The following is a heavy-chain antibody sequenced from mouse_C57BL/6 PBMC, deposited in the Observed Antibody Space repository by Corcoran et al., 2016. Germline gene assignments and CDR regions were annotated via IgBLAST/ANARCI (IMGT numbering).Heavy chain of an antibody. CDR2: INPNNGGT. CDR1: GYTFTDYN. Sequence: EVQLQQSGPELVKPGASVKIPCKASGYTFTDYNMDWVKQSHGKSLEWIGDINPNNGGTIYNQKFKGKATLTVDKSSSTAYMELRSLTSEDTAVYYCARSPYLHWYFDVWGTGTTVTVSS. V-gene: IGHV1-18*01. J-gene: IGHJ1*03. CDR3: ARSPYLHWYFDV.